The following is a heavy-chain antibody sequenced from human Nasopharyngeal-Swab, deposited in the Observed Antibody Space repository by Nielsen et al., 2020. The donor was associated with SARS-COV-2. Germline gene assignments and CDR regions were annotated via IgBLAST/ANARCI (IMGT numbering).Heavy chain of an antibody. V-gene: IGHV5-10-1*01. Sequence: GESLKISCKGSGYSFISYWISWVRQMPGKGLEWMGRIDPSDSYTNYSPSFQGHVTISADKSISTAYLQWSSLKASDTAMYYCARARDIVVVPAAITPDAFDIWGQGTMVTVSS. J-gene: IGHJ3*02. CDR3: ARARDIVVVPAAITPDAFDI. CDR2: IDPSDSYT. CDR1: GYSFISYW. D-gene: IGHD2-2*01.